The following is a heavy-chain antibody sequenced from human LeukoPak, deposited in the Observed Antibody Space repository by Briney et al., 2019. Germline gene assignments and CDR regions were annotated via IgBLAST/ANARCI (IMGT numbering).Heavy chain of an antibody. Sequence: PGGSLRLSCAASGFTFSNAWMNWVRQAPGKGLEWVGRIKSKTDGGTTDYAAPVKGRFTISRDDSKNTLYLQMNSLKTEDTAVYYCTTASGSSSLYYYYGMDVWGQGTTVTVSS. CDR3: TTASGSSSLYYYYGMDV. D-gene: IGHD6-6*01. CDR2: IKSKTDGGTT. CDR1: GFTFSNAW. J-gene: IGHJ6*02. V-gene: IGHV3-15*07.